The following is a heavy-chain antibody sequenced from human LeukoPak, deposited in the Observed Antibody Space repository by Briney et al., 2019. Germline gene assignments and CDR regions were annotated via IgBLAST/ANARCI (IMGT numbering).Heavy chain of an antibody. V-gene: IGHV1-58*02. CDR1: GFTFTSSA. Sequence: SVKVSCKASGFTFTSSAMQWVRQARGQRLEWIGWIVVGSGNTNYAQKFQERVTITRDMSTSTAYMELSSLRSEDTAVYYCAADGSGRSYYYGMDVWGQGTTVTVSS. J-gene: IGHJ6*02. CDR2: IVVGSGNT. D-gene: IGHD3-10*01. CDR3: AADGSGRSYYYGMDV.